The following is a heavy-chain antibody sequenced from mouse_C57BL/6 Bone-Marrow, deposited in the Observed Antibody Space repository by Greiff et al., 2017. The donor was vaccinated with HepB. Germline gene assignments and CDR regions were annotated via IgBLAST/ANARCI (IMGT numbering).Heavy chain of an antibody. CDR3: ARDARGYGFFAY. CDR2: SRNKANDYTT. V-gene: IGHV7-1*01. J-gene: IGHJ3*01. Sequence: EVQGVESGGGLVQSGRSLRLSCATSGFTFSDFYMEWVRQAPGKGLEWIAASRNKANDYTTEYSASVKGRFIVSRDTSQSILYLQMNALRAEDTAMYYCARDARGYGFFAYWGQGTLVTVSA. CDR1: GFTFSDFY. D-gene: IGHD1-1*02.